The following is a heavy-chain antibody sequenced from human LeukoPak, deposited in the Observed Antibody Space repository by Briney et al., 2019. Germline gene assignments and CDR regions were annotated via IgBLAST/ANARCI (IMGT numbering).Heavy chain of an antibody. V-gene: IGHV1-18*01. Sequence: ASVKVSCKASGYTFTSYGISWVRQAPGQGLEWMGWISAYNGNTNYAQKLQGRVTMTTDTSTSTAYMELRSLRSDDTAVYYCARDPPNYDSSGLFDYWGQGTLVTVSS. CDR3: ARDPPNYDSSGLFDY. J-gene: IGHJ4*02. CDR1: GYTFTSYG. CDR2: ISAYNGNT. D-gene: IGHD3-22*01.